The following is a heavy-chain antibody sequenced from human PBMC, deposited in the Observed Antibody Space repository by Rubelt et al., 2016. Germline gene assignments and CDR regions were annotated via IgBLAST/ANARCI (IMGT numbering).Heavy chain of an antibody. Sequence: VRQAPGKGLEWVSAIIGSGGSTYYADSVKGRFTISRDNSKNTLYLQMNSLRAEDTAVYYCAKDLNTIFGVVIPDAFDIWGQGTMVTVSS. CDR2: IIGSGGST. D-gene: IGHD3-3*01. V-gene: IGHV3-23*01. J-gene: IGHJ3*02. CDR3: AKDLNTIFGVVIPDAFDI.